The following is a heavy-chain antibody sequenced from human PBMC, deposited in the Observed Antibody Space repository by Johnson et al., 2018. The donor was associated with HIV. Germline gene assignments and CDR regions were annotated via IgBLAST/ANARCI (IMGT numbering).Heavy chain of an antibody. CDR3: VRENDLVPVAGTI. J-gene: IGHJ3*02. D-gene: IGHD6-19*01. CDR2: IYSGGNT. V-gene: IGHV3-66*02. CDR1: GFTVSSNY. Sequence: VQVVEFGGGLVQPGGSLRLSCAASGFTVSSNYMSWVRQSPGKGLEWVSVIYSGGNTYYADSVTGRFTISRDNSRNTLYLQMNSLRVEDTAVYYCVRENDLVPVAGTIGGQGTMVTVSS.